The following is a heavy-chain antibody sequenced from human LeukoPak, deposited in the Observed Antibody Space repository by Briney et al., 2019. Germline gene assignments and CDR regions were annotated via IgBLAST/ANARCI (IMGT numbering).Heavy chain of an antibody. CDR3: KGSSGYNYYYMDV. Sequence: GGSLRLSCAASGFTFSNYAMNWVRQAPGKGLEWVSYISSSSSTIYYADSMKGRFTISRDNAKNSLYLQMNSLRDEDTAVYYCKGSSGYNYYYMDVWGKGTTVTVSS. CDR1: GFTFSNYA. V-gene: IGHV3-48*02. D-gene: IGHD6-13*01. CDR2: ISSSSSTI. J-gene: IGHJ6*03.